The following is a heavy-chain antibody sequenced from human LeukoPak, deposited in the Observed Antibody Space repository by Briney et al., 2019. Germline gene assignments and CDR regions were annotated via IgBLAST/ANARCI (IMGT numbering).Heavy chain of an antibody. CDR1: GYTFTSYD. J-gene: IGHJ5*02. V-gene: IGHV1-8*01. Sequence: ASVKVSCKASGYTFTSYDINWVRQATGQGLEWMGWMNPNSGNTGYAQKFQGRVTMTRDTSISTAYMELSRLRSDDTAVYYCARDSPYYGSSSYNWFDPWGQGTLVTVSS. CDR3: ARDSPYYGSSSYNWFDP. D-gene: IGHD3-10*01. CDR2: MNPNSGNT.